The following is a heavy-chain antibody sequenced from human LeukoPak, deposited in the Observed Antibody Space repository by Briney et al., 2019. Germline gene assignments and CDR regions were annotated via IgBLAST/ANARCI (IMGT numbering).Heavy chain of an antibody. D-gene: IGHD5-18*01. Sequence: VASVKVSCEASGCTFSSYAISWVRQAPGQGLEWMGGIIPIFGTANYAQKFQGRVTITTDESTSTAYMELSSLRSEDTAVYYCARAPDTEILTWIPGYWGQGTLVTVFS. CDR2: IIPIFGTA. CDR3: ARAPDTEILTWIPGY. J-gene: IGHJ4*02. CDR1: GCTFSSYA. V-gene: IGHV1-69*05.